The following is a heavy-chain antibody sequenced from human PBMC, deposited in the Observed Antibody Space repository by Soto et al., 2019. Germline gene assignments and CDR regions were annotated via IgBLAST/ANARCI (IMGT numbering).Heavy chain of an antibody. CDR2: IYTSGST. V-gene: IGHV4-4*07. D-gene: IGHD2-2*01. Sequence: SENLSDTCTVSGGSISSYYWSWIRQPAGKGLEWIGRIYTSGSTNYNPSLKSRVTMSVDTSKNQFSLKLSSVTAADTAVCPCEREGQSMPWGQLPLVT. CDR1: GGSISSYY. J-gene: IGHJ1*01. CDR3: EREGQSMP.